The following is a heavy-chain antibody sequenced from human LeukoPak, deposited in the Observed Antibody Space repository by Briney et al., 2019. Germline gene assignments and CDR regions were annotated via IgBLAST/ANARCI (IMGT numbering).Heavy chain of an antibody. Sequence: ASVKVSCKASGYTFTSYGISWVRQAPGQGLEWMGWISAYNGNTNYAQKLQGRVTMTTDTSTSTAYMELRSLRSDDTAVYYCTRRQLVLRWFDPWGQGTLVTVSS. D-gene: IGHD6-13*01. V-gene: IGHV1-18*04. CDR1: GYTFTSYG. CDR3: TRRQLVLRWFDP. J-gene: IGHJ5*02. CDR2: ISAYNGNT.